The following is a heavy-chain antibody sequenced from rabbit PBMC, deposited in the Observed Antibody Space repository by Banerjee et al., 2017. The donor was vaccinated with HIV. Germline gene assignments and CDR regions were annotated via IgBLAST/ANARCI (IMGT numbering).Heavy chain of an antibody. CDR1: GFFFCYKYG. CDR3: ARDLAGDSGWNFNL. V-gene: IGHV1S45*01. D-gene: IGHD7-1*01. Sequence: LVVSGGGLVNPDGCLLPTCTASGFFFCYKYGMSWVRQAPGKGLEWIGCINTSSGNTVYATWAKDRFTISKTTWTTMTLEIDSLTAADTATCFCARDLAGDSGWNFNLWGQGALVNVS. J-gene: IGHJ4*01. CDR2: INTSSGNT.